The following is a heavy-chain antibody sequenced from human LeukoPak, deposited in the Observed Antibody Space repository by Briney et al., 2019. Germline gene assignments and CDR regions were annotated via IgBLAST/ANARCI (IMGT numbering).Heavy chain of an antibody. V-gene: IGHV4-39*01. CDR2: IYYSGST. Sequence: SETLSLTCTVSGASVSGSAYYWGWIRQPPGKGLEWIGNIYYSGSTYYNESLESRVTISIDTSKNQFSLKLNSVTAADTAMYYCAKSGGYGLIDYWAQGTLVTVSS. CDR3: AKSGGYGLIDY. D-gene: IGHD1-26*01. J-gene: IGHJ4*02. CDR1: GASVSGSAYY.